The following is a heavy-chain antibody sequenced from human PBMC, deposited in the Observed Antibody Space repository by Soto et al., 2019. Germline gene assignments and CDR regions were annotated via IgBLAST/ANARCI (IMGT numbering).Heavy chain of an antibody. J-gene: IGHJ3*02. V-gene: IGHV4-59*08. CDR1: DGSISSYY. CDR2: IYYSGST. Sequence: SHTLSLTCTVSDGSISSYYWSWIRQPPGKGLEWIGYIYYSGSTSYNPSIKSRVTISVDTSKNQFSLKLSSVTAADTAVYYCARHIRGATNALDIWGQGTMVTV. CDR3: ARHIRGATNALDI. D-gene: IGHD1-26*01.